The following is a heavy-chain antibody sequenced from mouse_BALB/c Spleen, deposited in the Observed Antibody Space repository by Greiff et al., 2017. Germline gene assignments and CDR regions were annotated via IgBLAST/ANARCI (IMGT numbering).Heavy chain of an antibody. CDR1: GFTFSNYW. D-gene: IGHD1-1*01. V-gene: IGHV6-6*02. J-gene: IGHJ3*01. CDR3: TRHYYGSLAY. CDR2: IRLKSNNYAT. Sequence: EVQLQESGGGLVQPGGSMKLSCVASGFTFSNYWMNWVRQSPEKGLEWVAEIRLKSNNYATHYAESVKGRFTISRDDSKSSVYLQMNNLRAEDTGIYYCTRHYYGSLAYWGQGTLVTVSA.